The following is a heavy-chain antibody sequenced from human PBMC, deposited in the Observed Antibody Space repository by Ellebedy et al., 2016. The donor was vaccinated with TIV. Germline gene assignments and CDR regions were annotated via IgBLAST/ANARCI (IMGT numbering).Heavy chain of an antibody. Sequence: MPSETLSLTCTVSGGSISSYYWSWIRQPPGKGLEWMGYNYYSGSTNYNPSLKSRVTISVDTSKNQFSLKLSSVTAADTAVYYCARGGYGSGSYYSSNWGQGTLVTVSS. D-gene: IGHD3-10*01. CDR3: ARGGYGSGSYYSSN. CDR1: GGSISSYY. CDR2: NYYSGST. J-gene: IGHJ4*02. V-gene: IGHV4-59*01.